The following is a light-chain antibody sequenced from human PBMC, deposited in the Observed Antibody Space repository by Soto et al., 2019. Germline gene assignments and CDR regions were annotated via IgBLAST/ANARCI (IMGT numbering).Light chain of an antibody. Sequence: QSALTQPRSVSGSPGQSVTISCTVTSSDVGGYNYVSWYQQHPGKAPKLMIYDVSKRPSGVPDRFSGSKSGNTASLTISGLQAEDEADYYCCSYAGRYTYVFGTGTKLTVL. CDR3: CSYAGRYTYV. CDR2: DVS. CDR1: SSDVGGYNY. V-gene: IGLV2-11*01. J-gene: IGLJ1*01.